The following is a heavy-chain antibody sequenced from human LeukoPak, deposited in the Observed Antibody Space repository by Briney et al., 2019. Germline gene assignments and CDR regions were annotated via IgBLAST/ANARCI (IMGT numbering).Heavy chain of an antibody. CDR1: GYTFTGYY. D-gene: IGHD2-2*01. V-gene: IGHV1-2*02. Sequence: ASVKVSCKASGYTFTGYYMHWVRQAPGQGLEWMGWINPNSGGTNYAQKFQGRVTMTRDTSISTAYMELSRLRSDDTAVYYCARDFRYCSSTSCPEYYGMDVWGQGTTVTVSS. CDR3: ARDFRYCSSTSCPEYYGMDV. J-gene: IGHJ6*02. CDR2: INPNSGGT.